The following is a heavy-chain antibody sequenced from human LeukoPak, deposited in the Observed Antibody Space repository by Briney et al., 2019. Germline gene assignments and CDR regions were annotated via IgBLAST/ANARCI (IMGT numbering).Heavy chain of an antibody. J-gene: IGHJ5*02. V-gene: IGHV3-30*04. Sequence: GGSLRLSCAASGFTFSSYAMHWVRQAPGKGLEWVAVISYDGSNKYYADSVKGRFTISRDNSKNTLYLQMNSLRAEDTAVYYCARDRSSRGEYNWFDPWGQGTLVTVSS. CDR2: ISYDGSNK. CDR3: ARDRSSRGEYNWFDP. D-gene: IGHD3-16*01. CDR1: GFTFSSYA.